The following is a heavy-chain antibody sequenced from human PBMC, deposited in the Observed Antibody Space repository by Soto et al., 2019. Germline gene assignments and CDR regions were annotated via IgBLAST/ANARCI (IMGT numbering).Heavy chain of an antibody. V-gene: IGHV1-69*01. CDR1: GGSFSSNP. CDR2: IIPIFATV. CDR3: ARGGRGYSSAPRSYFDY. D-gene: IGHD5-18*01. Sequence: QVQLVQSGSEVKKPGSSVKVSCKASGGSFSSNPISWVRQAPGQGLEWMAGIIPIFATVHYAQKFQGRVTITADESTSTAYMELTSLRSEDTAVYFCARGGRGYSSAPRSYFDYWGQGTLVTVYS. J-gene: IGHJ4*02.